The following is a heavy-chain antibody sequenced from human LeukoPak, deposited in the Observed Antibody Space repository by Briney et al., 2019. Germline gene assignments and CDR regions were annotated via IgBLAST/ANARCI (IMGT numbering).Heavy chain of an antibody. Sequence: GGSPRLSCAASGFGFANFAMSWVRQAPGKGLEWVSIISGGGDSTDHADSVKGRFTISRDNSRNTLSLQMNSLRAEDTAVYYCAKGTYTSTWANYFDYWGQGTLVTVSS. CDR1: GFGFANFA. CDR3: AKGTYTSTWANYFDY. D-gene: IGHD6-13*01. V-gene: IGHV3-23*01. J-gene: IGHJ4*02. CDR2: ISGGGDST.